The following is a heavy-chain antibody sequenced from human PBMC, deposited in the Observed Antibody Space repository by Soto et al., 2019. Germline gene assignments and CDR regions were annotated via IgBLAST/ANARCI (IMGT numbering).Heavy chain of an antibody. CDR2: IWSDGTKK. CDR3: ARDWWEEPAGKETVSQFDY. V-gene: IGHV3-33*01. CDR1: GFAFSNYG. D-gene: IGHD6-13*01. Sequence: QVHLVESGGGVAQPGRSLTLSCTASGFAFSNYGIHWVRQAPGRGLEWVAVIWSDGTKKFYAGSVRGRFTISRDNSKNTIYLQMNILRAEDTAVYYCARDWWEEPAGKETVSQFDYWGQGTLVTVSS. J-gene: IGHJ4*02.